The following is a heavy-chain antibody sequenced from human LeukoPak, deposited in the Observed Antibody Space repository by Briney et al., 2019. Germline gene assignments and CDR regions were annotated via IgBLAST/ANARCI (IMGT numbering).Heavy chain of an antibody. Sequence: SETLSLTCTVSGGSISSSSYYWGWIRQPPGKGLEWIGSIYYSGSTYYNPSLKSRVTISVDTSKNQFSLKLSSVTAADTAVYYCARRASTGSGSYYQYYYYMDVWGKGTTVTVSS. V-gene: IGHV4-39*01. CDR3: ARRASTGSGSYYQYYYYMDV. CDR1: GGSISSSSYY. CDR2: IYYSGST. J-gene: IGHJ6*03. D-gene: IGHD1-26*01.